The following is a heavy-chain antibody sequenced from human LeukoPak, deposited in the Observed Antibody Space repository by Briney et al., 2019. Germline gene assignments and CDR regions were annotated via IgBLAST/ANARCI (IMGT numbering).Heavy chain of an antibody. CDR1: GGTFSSYA. CDR2: IIPILGIA. J-gene: IGHJ5*02. D-gene: IGHD1-7*01. Sequence: GASVKVSCTASGGTFSSYAISWVRQAPGQGLEWMGRIIPILGIANYAQKFQGRVTITADKSTSTAYMELSSLRSEDTAVYYCARANSYNWNYSWFDPWGQGTLVTVSS. V-gene: IGHV1-69*04. CDR3: ARANSYNWNYSWFDP.